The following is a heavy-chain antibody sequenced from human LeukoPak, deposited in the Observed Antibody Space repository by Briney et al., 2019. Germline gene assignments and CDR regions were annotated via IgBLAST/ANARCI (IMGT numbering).Heavy chain of an antibody. CDR2: IKSRADGGTT. D-gene: IGHD3-3*01. CDR1: GFSVINAW. CDR3: LIFPGR. J-gene: IGHJ4*02. V-gene: IGHV3-15*05. Sequence: GGSLRLSCAASGFSVINAWMSWVRQAPGQGLEWVGRIKSRADGGTTGYAAPVEGRFSISRDDTENTLYLQMNSLQIDDTSLYYCLIFPGRWGQGTLVTVSS.